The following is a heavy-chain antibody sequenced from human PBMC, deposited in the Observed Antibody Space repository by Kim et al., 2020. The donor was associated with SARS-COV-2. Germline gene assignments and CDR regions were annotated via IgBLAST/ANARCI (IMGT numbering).Heavy chain of an antibody. D-gene: IGHD3-22*01. CDR3: ARDRAITMIARDYYYGMDV. V-gene: IGHV3-30*07. J-gene: IGHJ6*02. Sequence: GRFTISRDNSKNTLYLQMNSLRAEDTAVYYCARDRAITMIARDYYYGMDVWGQGTTVTVSS.